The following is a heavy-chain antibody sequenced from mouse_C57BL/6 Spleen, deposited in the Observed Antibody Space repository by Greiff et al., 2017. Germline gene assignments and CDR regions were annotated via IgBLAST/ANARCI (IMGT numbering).Heavy chain of an antibody. CDR2: IDPENGDT. V-gene: IGHV14-4*01. Sequence: EVQLQQSGAELVRPGASVKLSCTASGFNIKDDYMHWVKQRPEQGLEWIGWIDPENGDTEYASKFQGKATITADTSSNTAYLQLSSLTSEDTAVYYCTRTTVVATWRYFDVWGTGTTVTVSS. CDR3: TRTTVVATWRYFDV. CDR1: GFNIKDDY. J-gene: IGHJ1*03. D-gene: IGHD1-1*01.